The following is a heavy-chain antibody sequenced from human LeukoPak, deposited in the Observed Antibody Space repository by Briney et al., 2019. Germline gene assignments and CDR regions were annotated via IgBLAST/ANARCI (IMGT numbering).Heavy chain of an antibody. CDR1: GFTFSSYE. CDR3: AELGITMIGGV. CDR2: ISSSGSTI. V-gene: IGHV3-48*03. J-gene: IGHJ6*04. Sequence: QPGGSLRLSCAASGFTFSSYEMNWVRQAPGKGLEWVSYISSSGSTIYYADSVEGRFTISRDNAKNSLYLQMNSLRAGDTAVYYCAELGITMIGGVWGKGTTVTISS. D-gene: IGHD3-10*02.